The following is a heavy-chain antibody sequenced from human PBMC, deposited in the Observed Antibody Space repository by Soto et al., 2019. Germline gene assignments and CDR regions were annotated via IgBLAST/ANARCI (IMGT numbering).Heavy chain of an antibody. CDR3: ARDRGGYDPWAFDY. J-gene: IGHJ4*02. D-gene: IGHD5-12*01. CDR2: INVGNGNT. CDR1: GYTFTTYV. Sequence: QVQLVQSGAEVKKPGASVKVSCKASGYTFTTYVMHWVRQAPGQRLEWMGWINVGNGNTKYSQKFQGRVTITRDTSATTVYMELSSLRSEDTAVYYCARDRGGYDPWAFDYWGQGTLVTGSS. V-gene: IGHV1-3*01.